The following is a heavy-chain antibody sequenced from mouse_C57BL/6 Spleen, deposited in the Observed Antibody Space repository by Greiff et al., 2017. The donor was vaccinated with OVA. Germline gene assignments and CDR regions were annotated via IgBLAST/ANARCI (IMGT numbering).Heavy chain of an antibody. CDR2: ISYDGSN. CDR3: ASTGTKDYFDY. CDR1: GYSITSGYY. Sequence: DVKLQESGPGLVKPSQSLSLTCSVTGYSITSGYYWNWIRQFPGNKLEWMGYISYDGSNNYNPSLKNRISITRDTSKNQFFLKLNSVTTEDTATYYCASTGTKDYFDYWGQGTTLTVSS. D-gene: IGHD4-1*02. J-gene: IGHJ2*01. V-gene: IGHV3-6*01.